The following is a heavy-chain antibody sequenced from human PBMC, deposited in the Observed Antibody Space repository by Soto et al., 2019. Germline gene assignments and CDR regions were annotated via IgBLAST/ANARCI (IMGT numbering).Heavy chain of an antibody. J-gene: IGHJ3*02. CDR3: TTLGYYHDSSGYYNDAIDI. Sequence: EVQLVESGGGLVKPGGSLRLSCAASGFTFSNAWMSWVRQAPGKGLEWVGRIKSKADGGTVDYAAPVKGRFTSSRDDSNTTLSLQINRLKDEDTAVYYCTTLGYYHDSSGYYNDAIDIWGQGTMVTVSS. CDR1: GFTFSNAW. V-gene: IGHV3-15*01. CDR2: IKSKADGGTV. D-gene: IGHD3-22*01.